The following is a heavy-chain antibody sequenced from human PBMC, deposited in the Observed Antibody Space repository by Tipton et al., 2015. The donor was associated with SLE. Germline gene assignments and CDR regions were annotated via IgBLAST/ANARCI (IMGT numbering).Heavy chain of an antibody. CDR3: ARRAVTNDWYFDL. CDR1: GFTFSTYA. D-gene: IGHD4-17*01. V-gene: IGHV3-30*04. Sequence: SLRLSCAASGFTFSTYAMHWVRQAPGKGLEWVAVIWYDGSNKYYADSVKGRFTISRDNSKNTVYLQMNSLRPEDTAVYYCARRAVTNDWYFDLWGRGTLVTVSS. CDR2: IWYDGSNK. J-gene: IGHJ2*01.